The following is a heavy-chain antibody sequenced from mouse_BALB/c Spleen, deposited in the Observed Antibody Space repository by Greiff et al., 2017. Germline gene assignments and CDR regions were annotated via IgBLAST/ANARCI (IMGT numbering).Heavy chain of an antibody. CDR3: ARYPLGLRLAWFAY. V-gene: IGHV1-63*01. CDR1: GYAFTNYW. J-gene: IGHJ3*01. D-gene: IGHD1-2*01. Sequence: QVQLKESGAELVRPGTSVKISCKASGYAFTNYWLGWVKQRPGHGLEWIGDIYPGSGNTYYNEKFKGKATLTADKSSSTAYMQLSSLTSEDSAVYFCARYPLGLRLAWFAYWGQGTLVTVSA. CDR2: IYPGSGNT.